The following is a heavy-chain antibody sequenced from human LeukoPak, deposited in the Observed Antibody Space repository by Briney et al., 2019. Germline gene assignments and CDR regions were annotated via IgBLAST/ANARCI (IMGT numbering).Heavy chain of an antibody. D-gene: IGHD6-13*01. J-gene: IGHJ4*02. CDR2: IRYDGSNK. Sequence: GGSLRLSCAASGFTFSSYGMHWVRQAPGKGLEWVAFIRYDGSNKYYADSVKGRFTISRDNSKNTLYLQMNSLRAEDTAVYYCAKDATGYSSSWPYYFDYWGQGTLVTVSS. V-gene: IGHV3-30*02. CDR1: GFTFSSYG. CDR3: AKDATGYSSSWPYYFDY.